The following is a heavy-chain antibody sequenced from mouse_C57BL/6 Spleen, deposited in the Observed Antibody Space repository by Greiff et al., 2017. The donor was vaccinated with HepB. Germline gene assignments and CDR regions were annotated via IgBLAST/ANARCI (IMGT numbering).Heavy chain of an antibody. Sequence: VQLQQSGAELVRPGASVTLSCKASGYTFTDYEMHWVKQTPVHGLEWIGAIDPETGGTAYNQKFKGKAILTADKSSSTAYMELRSLTSEDSAVYYCTRACDAWFAYWGQGTLVTVSA. D-gene: IGHD2-13*01. CDR2: IDPETGGT. V-gene: IGHV1-15*01. CDR1: GYTFTDYE. CDR3: TRACDAWFAY. J-gene: IGHJ3*01.